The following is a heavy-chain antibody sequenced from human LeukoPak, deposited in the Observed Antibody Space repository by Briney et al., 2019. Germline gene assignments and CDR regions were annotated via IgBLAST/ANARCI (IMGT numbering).Heavy chain of an antibody. CDR3: AGSDYDFWSGYPGYFDY. CDR1: GGSISSHY. J-gene: IGHJ4*02. D-gene: IGHD3-3*01. Sequence: TSETLSLTCTVSGGSISSHYWSWIRQPPGKGLEWIGYIYYSGSTNYNPSLKSRVTISVDTSKNQFSLKLSSVTAADTAVYYCAGSDYDFWSGYPGYFDYWGQGTLVTVSS. CDR2: IYYSGST. V-gene: IGHV4-59*11.